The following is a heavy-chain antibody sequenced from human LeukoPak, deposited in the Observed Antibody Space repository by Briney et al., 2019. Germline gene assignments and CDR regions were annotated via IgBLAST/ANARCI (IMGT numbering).Heavy chain of an antibody. D-gene: IGHD3-3*01. CDR1: GFTFSSYG. CDR2: ISSSGSTI. V-gene: IGHV3-48*03. J-gene: IGHJ6*03. Sequence: SGGSLRLSCAASGFTFSSYGMNWVRQAPGKGLEWVSYISSSGSTIYYADSVKGRFTISRDNAKNSLYLQMNSLRAEDTAVYYCARAYYDFWSGYYYYYMDVWGKGTTVTVSS. CDR3: ARAYYDFWSGYYYYYMDV.